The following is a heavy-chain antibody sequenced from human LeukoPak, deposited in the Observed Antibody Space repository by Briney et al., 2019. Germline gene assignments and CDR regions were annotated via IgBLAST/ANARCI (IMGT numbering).Heavy chain of an antibody. CDR3: ARVLRLLSNYYDSSGSPDGYYYYMDV. D-gene: IGHD3-22*01. CDR1: GGSFSGYY. V-gene: IGHV4-34*01. Sequence: SETLSLTCAVYGGSFSGYYWSWIRQPPGKGLEWIGEINHSGSTNYNPSLKSRVTISVDTSKNQFSLKLSSVTAADTAVYYCARVLRLLSNYYDSSGSPDGYYYYMDVWGKATTVTVS. J-gene: IGHJ6*03. CDR2: INHSGST.